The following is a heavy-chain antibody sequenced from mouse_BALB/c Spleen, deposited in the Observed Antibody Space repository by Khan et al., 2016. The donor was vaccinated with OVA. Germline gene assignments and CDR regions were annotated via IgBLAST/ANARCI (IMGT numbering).Heavy chain of an antibody. V-gene: IGHV1-4*01. D-gene: IGHD2-13*01. Sequence: QVQLQQSGAELARPWASVKMSCKASGYTFTSYTIHWIKKRPGQGLEWIGYINPSNGYTNYNQKIKDKAILTTDKSSTTAYLQLSSLTSDDSAVYYCVRDWSYDGDYGWCAYGGQGIVVTV. CDR2: INPSNGYT. J-gene: IGHJ3*01. CDR1: GYTFTSYT. CDR3: VRDWSYDGDYGWCAY.